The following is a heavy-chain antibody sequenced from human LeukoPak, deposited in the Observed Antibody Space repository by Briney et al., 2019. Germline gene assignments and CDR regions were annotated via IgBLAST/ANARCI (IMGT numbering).Heavy chain of an antibody. V-gene: IGHV4-4*07. J-gene: IGHJ3*02. Sequence: PSETLSLTCTVSGYSISSSYYWSWIRQPAGTALEWIGRIYSSGTITYNPSLKSRVTMSVDTSRNQFSLKLNSVTAADTAVYYCAKSNGYGLIDIWGQGTMVTVSS. CDR2: IYSSGTI. CDR1: GYSISSSYY. D-gene: IGHD3-22*01. CDR3: AKSNGYGLIDI.